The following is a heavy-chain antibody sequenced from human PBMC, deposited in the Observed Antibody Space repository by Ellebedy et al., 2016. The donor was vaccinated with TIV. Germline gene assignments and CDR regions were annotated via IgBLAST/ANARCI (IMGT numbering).Heavy chain of an antibody. CDR2: ISGSGGST. D-gene: IGHD3-22*01. Sequence: GESLKISCAASGFTFSSYAMSWVRQAPGKGLEWVSAISGSGGSTYYADSVKGRFTISRDNSKNTLYLQMNSLRAEDTAVYYCAKDQWITMIVVVIGSFDYWGQGTLVIVSS. J-gene: IGHJ4*02. CDR3: AKDQWITMIVVVIGSFDY. V-gene: IGHV3-23*01. CDR1: GFTFSSYA.